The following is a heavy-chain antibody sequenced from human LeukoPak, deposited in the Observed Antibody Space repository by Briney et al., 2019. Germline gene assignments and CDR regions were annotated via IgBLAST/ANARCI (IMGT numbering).Heavy chain of an antibody. V-gene: IGHV3-74*01. CDR2: INSDGTTT. Sequence: GSLRLSCAASGFTFSSYWMYWVRQAPGKGLVWVSRINSDGTTTNYADSVKGRFTISRDNAKNTLYLQMNSLRVEDTAVYYCARENSNTGAFDIWGQGTMVTVSS. J-gene: IGHJ3*02. CDR1: GFTFSSYW. CDR3: ARENSNTGAFDI. D-gene: IGHD6-13*01.